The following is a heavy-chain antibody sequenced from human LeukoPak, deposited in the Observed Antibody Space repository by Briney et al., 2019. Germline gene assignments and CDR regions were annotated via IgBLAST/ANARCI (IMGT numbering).Heavy chain of an antibody. J-gene: IGHJ4*02. V-gene: IGHV3-74*01. CDR3: ARVRFGYSSIPFDY. D-gene: IGHD6-19*01. Sequence: GESLRLSCAASGFTFSSYWMHWVRQAPGKGLVWVSRINSDGSSTSYADSVKGRFTISRDNAKNTLYLQMNSLRAEDTAVYYCARVRFGYSSIPFDYWGQGTLVTVSS. CDR1: GFTFSSYW. CDR2: INSDGSST.